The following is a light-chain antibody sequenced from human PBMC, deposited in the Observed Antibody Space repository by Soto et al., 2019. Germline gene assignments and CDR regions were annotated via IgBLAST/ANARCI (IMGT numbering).Light chain of an antibody. V-gene: IGKV1-39*01. Sequence: DIRMTQSPSSLSASVGDRVTITCRASQTISKYLNWYQHKPGKGPKLLIYGASTLQSGVPSRFSGSGSGTDFTLTINSLQPEDVATYYCQQSNSSPPWTFGQGTKVDI. CDR3: QQSNSSPPWT. CDR2: GAS. J-gene: IGKJ1*01. CDR1: QTISKY.